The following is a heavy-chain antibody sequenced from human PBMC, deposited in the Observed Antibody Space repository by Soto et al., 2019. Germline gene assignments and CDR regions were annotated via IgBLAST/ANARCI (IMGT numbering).Heavy chain of an antibody. Sequence: SETLSLTCAVSGGSISSSNWWSWVRQPPGKGLEWIGEIYHSGSTNYNPSLKSRVTISVDKSKNQFSLKLSSVTAADTAVYYCARATHGSGRLNWFDPWGQGTLVTVSS. J-gene: IGHJ5*02. CDR1: GGSISSSNW. D-gene: IGHD3-10*01. CDR3: ARATHGSGRLNWFDP. CDR2: IYHSGST. V-gene: IGHV4-4*02.